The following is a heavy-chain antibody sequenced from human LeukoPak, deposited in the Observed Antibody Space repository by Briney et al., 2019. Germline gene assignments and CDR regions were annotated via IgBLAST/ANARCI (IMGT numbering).Heavy chain of an antibody. CDR1: GLTFSSYG. D-gene: IGHD5-18*01. CDR2: ISGSGGRI. J-gene: IGHJ4*02. CDR3: ARDLSGIAGYTYGRGIDY. Sequence: GGSLRLSCAASGLTFSSYGMSWVRQAPGKGLEWVSGISGSGGRIDYADSVKGRFTISRDNAKTSLYLQMNSLRAEDTAVYYCARDLSGIAGYTYGRGIDYWGQGTLVTVSS. V-gene: IGHV3-23*01.